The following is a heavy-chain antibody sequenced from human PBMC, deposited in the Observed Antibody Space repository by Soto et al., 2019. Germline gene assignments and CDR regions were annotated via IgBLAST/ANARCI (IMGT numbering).Heavy chain of an antibody. Sequence: NPSETLSLTCAVYGGSFSGYYWSWFRQPPGKGLEWIGEINHSGSTNYNPSLKSRVTISVDTSKNQFYLKLSSVTAADTAVYYCARGGITIFGVVITYYYYGMDVWGQGTTVTVSS. CDR2: INHSGST. V-gene: IGHV4-34*01. J-gene: IGHJ6*02. CDR3: ARGGITIFGVVITYYYYGMDV. D-gene: IGHD3-3*01. CDR1: GGSFSGYY.